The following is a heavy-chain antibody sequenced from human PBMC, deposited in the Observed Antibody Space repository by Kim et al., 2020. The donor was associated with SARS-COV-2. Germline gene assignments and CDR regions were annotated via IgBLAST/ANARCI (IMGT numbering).Heavy chain of an antibody. CDR1: GGSISSSNW. CDR2: IHHSGST. D-gene: IGHD5-18*01. V-gene: IGHV4-4*02. Sequence: SETLSLTCAVSGGSISSSNWWSWVRQPPGKGLEWIGEIHHSGSTNYNPSLKSRVTIAVDKSKNQFSLKLSSVTAADTAVYYCARSSEYNYGYFDYWGQGTLVTVSS. CDR3: ARSSEYNYGYFDY. J-gene: IGHJ4*02.